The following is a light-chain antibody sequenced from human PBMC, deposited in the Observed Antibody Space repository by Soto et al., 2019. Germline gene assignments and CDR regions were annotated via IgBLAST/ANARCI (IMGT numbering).Light chain of an antibody. V-gene: IGKV1-5*01. CDR3: QQYNGYSTWK. CDR1: QSIRSW. J-gene: IGKJ1*01. Sequence: DIQMTQSPSTLPASVVDRVTVTCRASQSIRSWLAWYQEKPGKAPKVLIWDASSLQRGVPSRFSGSGSGTEFTLTISSLQPDDFASYYCQQYNGYSTWKFGQGTKVDIK. CDR2: DAS.